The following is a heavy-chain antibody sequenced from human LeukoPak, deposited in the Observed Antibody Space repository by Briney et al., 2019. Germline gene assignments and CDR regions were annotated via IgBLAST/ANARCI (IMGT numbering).Heavy chain of an antibody. Sequence: PSETRSLTCTVSGGSISSSSYYWGWIRQPPGKGLERIGSIYYSGSTYYNPSLKSRVTISVDTSKNQFSLKLSSVTAADTAVYYCARDPGSNYYDSSGRFDYWGQGTLVTVSS. CDR2: IYYSGST. D-gene: IGHD3-22*01. J-gene: IGHJ4*02. V-gene: IGHV4-39*07. CDR1: GGSISSSSYY. CDR3: ARDPGSNYYDSSGRFDY.